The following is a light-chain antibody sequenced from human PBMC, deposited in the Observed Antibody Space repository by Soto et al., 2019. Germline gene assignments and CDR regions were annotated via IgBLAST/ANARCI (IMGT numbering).Light chain of an antibody. V-gene: IGKV3D-15*01. Sequence: EIVMTQSPATLSVSPGERATLSCSPSQTIHSNLAWYQQRPGQAPRPLIYAASTRATGIPARFSGNGFGTEFTLTISSLQSEDFAVYYCQQYSDWPLTFGGGTKVELK. CDR2: AAS. CDR1: QTIHSN. CDR3: QQYSDWPLT. J-gene: IGKJ4*01.